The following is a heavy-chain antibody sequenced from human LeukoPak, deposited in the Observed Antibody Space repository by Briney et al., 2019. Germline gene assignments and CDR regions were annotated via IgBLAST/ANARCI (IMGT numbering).Heavy chain of an antibody. CDR2: ISGSGGST. CDR3: AKEARFPYYFDY. CDR1: GFTVSSNY. J-gene: IGHJ4*02. V-gene: IGHV3-23*01. Sequence: PGGSLRLSCAASGFTVSSNYMSWVRQAPGKGLEWVSAISGSGGSTYYADSVKGRFTISRDNSKNTLYLQMNSLRAEDTAVYYCAKEARFPYYFDYWGQGTLVTVSS.